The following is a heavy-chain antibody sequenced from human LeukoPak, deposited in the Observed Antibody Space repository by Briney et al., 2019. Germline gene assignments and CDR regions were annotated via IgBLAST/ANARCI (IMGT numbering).Heavy chain of an antibody. CDR1: GLTFSDAW. CDR3: TTDSGRLVVT. D-gene: IGHD2-21*02. CDR2: IKGKSDGGTT. V-gene: IGHV3-15*01. J-gene: IGHJ4*02. Sequence: KPGGSLRLSCAASGLTFSDAWMSWVRQAPGKGLEWVGRIKGKSDGGTTDYAAPVKGRFTLSRDDSKNTLYLQMNSLKTEDTAVYYCTTDSGRLVVTWGQGTLVTVSS.